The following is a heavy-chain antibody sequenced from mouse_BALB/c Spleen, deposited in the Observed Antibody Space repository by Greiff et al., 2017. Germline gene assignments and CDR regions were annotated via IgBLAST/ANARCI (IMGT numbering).Heavy chain of an antibody. CDR2: IDPANGNT. V-gene: IGHV14-3*02. Sequence: VQLQQSGAELVKPGASVKLSCTASGFNIKDTYMHWVKQRPEQGLEWIGRIDPANGNTKYDPKFQGKATITADTSSNTAYLQLSSLTSEDTAVYYCARSRRAMITSFAYWGQGTLVTVSA. D-gene: IGHD2-4*01. J-gene: IGHJ3*01. CDR3: ARSRRAMITSFAY. CDR1: GFNIKDTY.